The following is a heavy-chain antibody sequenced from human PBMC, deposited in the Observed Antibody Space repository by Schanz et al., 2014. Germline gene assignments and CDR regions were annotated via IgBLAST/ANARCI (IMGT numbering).Heavy chain of an antibody. V-gene: IGHV4-4*07. Sequence: QVQLQESGPGLVKPSDTLSLTCTVSGGSISSYYWHWIRQPAGKGLEWIGRIYSTGSTNYNPSLKSRVTISKNTPKTQFPRTLSAVTAADTAVYYCARDMVENWFDSWGQGTLVTVSS. CDR1: GGSISSYY. CDR2: IYSTGST. CDR3: ARDMVENWFDS. D-gene: IGHD3-10*01. J-gene: IGHJ5*01.